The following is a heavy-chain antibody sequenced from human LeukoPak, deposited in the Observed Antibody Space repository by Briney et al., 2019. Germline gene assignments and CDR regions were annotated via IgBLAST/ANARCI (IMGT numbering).Heavy chain of an antibody. Sequence: GGSLRLSCAAPGFTFSSYWMSWVRQAPGRGLEWVANIKQDGSEKYYVDSVKGRFTISRDNAKNSLYLQMNSLRAEDTAVYYCARESPYYYDSSGYYFDYWGQGTLVTVSS. CDR3: ARESPYYYDSSGYYFDY. CDR1: GFTFSSYW. CDR2: IKQDGSEK. J-gene: IGHJ4*02. V-gene: IGHV3-7*01. D-gene: IGHD3-22*01.